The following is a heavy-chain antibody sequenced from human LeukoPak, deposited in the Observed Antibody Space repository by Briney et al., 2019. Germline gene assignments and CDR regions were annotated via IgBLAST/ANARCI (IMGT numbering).Heavy chain of an antibody. CDR2: ISYSGTT. Sequence: KPSETLSLTCTVSGGSISSYYWTWIRQPPGKGLEWIGSISYSGTTYYNPSLKSRVTISVDTSKNQFSLKLSSVTAADTAVYYCARRSSWSHLDYWGQGTLVTVSS. CDR1: GGSISSYY. D-gene: IGHD6-13*01. J-gene: IGHJ4*02. V-gene: IGHV4-39*01. CDR3: ARRSSWSHLDY.